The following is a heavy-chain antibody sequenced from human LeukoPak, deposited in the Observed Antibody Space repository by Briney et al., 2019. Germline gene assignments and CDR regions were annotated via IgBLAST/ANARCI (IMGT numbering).Heavy chain of an antibody. CDR2: IIPILGIA. CDR3: ARSRGDSNPVDY. J-gene: IGHJ4*02. Sequence: GASVKVSCKASGGTFSSYAISWVRQAPGQGLEWMGRIIPILGIANYAQKFQGRVTITADKSTSTAYMELSSLRSEDTAVYYCARSRGDSNPVDYWGQGTLVTVSS. CDR1: GGTFSSYA. V-gene: IGHV1-69*04. D-gene: IGHD2-21*02.